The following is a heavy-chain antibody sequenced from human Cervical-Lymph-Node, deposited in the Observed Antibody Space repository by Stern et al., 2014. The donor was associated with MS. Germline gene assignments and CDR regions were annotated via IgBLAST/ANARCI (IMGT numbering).Heavy chain of an antibody. J-gene: IGHJ4*02. CDR3: ARDYGDYAFDY. Sequence: VQLVESGAEVKKPGESLKISCKGSGYSFTANWIAWVRQMPGKGLEWMGILYPGDSDTRYSPSFQGQVTISADKSISTAYLQWSSLKAADTAMYYCARDYGDYAFDYWGQGTLVTVSS. V-gene: IGHV5-51*01. D-gene: IGHD4-17*01. CDR1: GYSFTANW. CDR2: LYPGDSDT.